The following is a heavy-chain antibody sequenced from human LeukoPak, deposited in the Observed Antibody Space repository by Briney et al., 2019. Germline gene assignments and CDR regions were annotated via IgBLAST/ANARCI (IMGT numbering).Heavy chain of an antibody. Sequence: GGSLRLSCAASGFTFSSYSMNWVRQAPGKGLEWVSSISSSSYIYYADSAKGRFTISRDNAKNSLYLQMNSLRAEDTAVYYCATYDSSVLDAFDIWGQGTMVTVSS. CDR1: GFTFSSYS. V-gene: IGHV3-21*01. J-gene: IGHJ3*02. D-gene: IGHD3-22*01. CDR3: ATYDSSVLDAFDI. CDR2: ISSSSYI.